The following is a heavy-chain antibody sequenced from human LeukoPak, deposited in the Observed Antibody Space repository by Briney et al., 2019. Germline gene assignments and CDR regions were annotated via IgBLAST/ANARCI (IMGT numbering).Heavy chain of an antibody. CDR1: GFTFSNAW. J-gene: IGHJ4*02. D-gene: IGHD1-26*01. CDR2: IKSKTDGGTT. CDR3: TPGSGSYYLDY. Sequence: GGSLRLSCAASGFTFSNAWMSWVRQAPGKGLEWVGRIKSKTDGGTTDYAAPVKGRFTISRDDSKNTLYLQMNSLKTEDTAVYYCTPGSGSYYLDYWGQGTLVTVSS. V-gene: IGHV3-15*01.